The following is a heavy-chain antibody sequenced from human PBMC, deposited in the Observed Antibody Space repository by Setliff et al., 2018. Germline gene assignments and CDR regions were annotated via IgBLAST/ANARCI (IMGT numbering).Heavy chain of an antibody. V-gene: IGHV3-15*01. CDR3: AKHGAYNDFLTGYNFYYDMDV. CDR2: IKSKADGGTA. J-gene: IGHJ6*02. D-gene: IGHD3-9*01. CDR1: GFTFSDAW. Sequence: GGSLRLSCAASGFTFSDAWMNWVRQAPGKGLEWVGRIKSKADGGTADFAAPVKGRFTISRDDSKNTMSLQMNSLKTEDTAVYFCAKHGAYNDFLTGYNFYYDMDVWGQGTTVTVLL.